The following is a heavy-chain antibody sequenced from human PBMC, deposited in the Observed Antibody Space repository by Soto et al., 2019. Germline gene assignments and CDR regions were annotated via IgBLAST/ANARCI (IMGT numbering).Heavy chain of an antibody. V-gene: IGHV3-23*01. Sequence: GGSLRLSCAASGFTFSSYAMSWVRQAPGKGLEWVSAISGSGGSTYYADSVKGRFTISRDNSKNTLYLQMNSLRAEDTAVYYCARIEYSSSPGYYYYYMDVWGKGTTVTVSS. J-gene: IGHJ6*03. CDR3: ARIEYSSSPGYYYYYMDV. CDR2: ISGSGGST. CDR1: GFTFSSYA. D-gene: IGHD6-6*01.